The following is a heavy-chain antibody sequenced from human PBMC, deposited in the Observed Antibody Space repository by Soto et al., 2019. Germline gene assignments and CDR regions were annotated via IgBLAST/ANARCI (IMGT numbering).Heavy chain of an antibody. CDR2: INNAGTT. J-gene: IGHJ6*02. CDR1: GFDASVNF. Sequence: EVQLVESGGTFVQPGGSLKLSCAASGFDASVNFMTWVRQAPGKGLEWVTAINNAGTTFYADSVKGRFSISRDDSKNTLYLQMNSLRVEDPAMYYCVRENSYYGMDVWGQGTAVTVSS. CDR3: VRENSYYGMDV. V-gene: IGHV3-66*01.